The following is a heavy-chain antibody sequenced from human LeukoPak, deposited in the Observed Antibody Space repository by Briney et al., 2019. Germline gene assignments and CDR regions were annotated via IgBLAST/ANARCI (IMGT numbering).Heavy chain of an antibody. V-gene: IGHV4-39*01. CDR2: IYYSGRT. J-gene: IGHJ3*02. Sequence: SSETLSLTCSVSGGSISSSSYYWGWIRQPPGKGLERIGSIYYSGRTYYNPSLKSRVTISVDTSKSQFSLKLSSVTAADTAVYYCARHNKAFDIWGQGTMVTVSS. CDR1: GGSISSSSYY. CDR3: ARHNKAFDI. D-gene: IGHD2/OR15-2a*01.